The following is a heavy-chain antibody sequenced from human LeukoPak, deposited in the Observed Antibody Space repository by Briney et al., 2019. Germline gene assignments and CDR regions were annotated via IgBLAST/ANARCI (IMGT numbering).Heavy chain of an antibody. J-gene: IGHJ4*02. CDR3: ARGIVNTAVPGTLGY. Sequence: SETLSLTGAVYGGSLSGFYWSWIRQPPGKGLEWIGEINHSGSTNYNPSLKSRVTISVDTSKNQFSLHLSSVTAADTAVYYCARGIVNTAVPGTLGYWGQGTLVTVSS. CDR2: INHSGST. V-gene: IGHV4-34*01. D-gene: IGHD6-19*01. CDR1: GGSLSGFY.